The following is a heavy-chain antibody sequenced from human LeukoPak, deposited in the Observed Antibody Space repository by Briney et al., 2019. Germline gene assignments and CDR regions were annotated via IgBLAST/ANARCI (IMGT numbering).Heavy chain of an antibody. V-gene: IGHV4-39*07. D-gene: IGHD1-26*01. CDR3: AKRGAEVGASVAPGDY. CDR2: IYYSGST. J-gene: IGHJ4*02. CDR1: GGSISSSSHS. Sequence: SETLSLTCTVSGGSISSSSHSWGWIRQPPGKGLEWIGSIYYSGSTYYNPSLKSRVTISVDTSKNQFSLKLSSVTAADTAVYYCAKRGAEVGASVAPGDYWGQGTLLTISS.